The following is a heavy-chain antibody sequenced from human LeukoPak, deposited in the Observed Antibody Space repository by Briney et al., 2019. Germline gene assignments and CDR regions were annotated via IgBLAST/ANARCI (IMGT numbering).Heavy chain of an antibody. V-gene: IGHV3-23*01. CDR1: GFTFSNYA. CDR3: AKGGSLLRDPYDY. CDR2: ISAFGGGT. J-gene: IGHJ4*02. D-gene: IGHD3-22*01. Sequence: GGSLRLSCAASGFTFSNYAMSWVRQAPGKGLEWVSVISAFGGGTYYADSVKGRFTISRDNSKNTLYVHMNSLGGEDTAVYYCAKGGSLLRDPYDYWGQGTLVTVSS.